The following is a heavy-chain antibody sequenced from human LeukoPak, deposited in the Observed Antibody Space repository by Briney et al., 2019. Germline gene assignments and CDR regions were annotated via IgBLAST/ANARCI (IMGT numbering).Heavy chain of an antibody. CDR2: ISTYDDNI. J-gene: IGHJ5*02. CDR3: AREKRQQLNWFDP. CDR1: GYTFTTYG. V-gene: IGHV1-18*01. Sequence: ASVKVSCKASGYTFTTYGLSWVRQAPGQGLEWLGWISTYDDNIKYAQSLQGRLTLTIDTSTSTAYMELRSPTSDDTAVYFCAREKRQQLNWFDPWGQGTLVTVSS. D-gene: IGHD6-13*01.